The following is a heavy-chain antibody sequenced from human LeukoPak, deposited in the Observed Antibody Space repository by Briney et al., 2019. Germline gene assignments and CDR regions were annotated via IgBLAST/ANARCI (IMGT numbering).Heavy chain of an antibody. CDR2: IYYSGST. Sequence: SETLSLTCTVSGGSISSYYWSWIRQPPGKGLEWIGYIYYSGSTNYNPSLKSRVTISVDTSKNQFSLKLSSVTAADTAVYYCARGSGSYRPLTAWGQGTLVTVSS. CDR3: ARGSGSYRPLTA. D-gene: IGHD1-26*01. CDR1: GGSISSYY. J-gene: IGHJ5*02. V-gene: IGHV4-59*08.